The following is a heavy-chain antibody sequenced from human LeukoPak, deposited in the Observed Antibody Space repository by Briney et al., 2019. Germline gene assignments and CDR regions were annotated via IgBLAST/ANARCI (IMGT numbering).Heavy chain of an antibody. CDR2: IYTSGSI. Sequence: PSETLSLTCTVSGGSISSYYWNWIRQPAGKGLEWIGRIYTSGSINYNPSLKSRVTMSVDTSKNQFSLKLSSVTAADTAVYYCARESVDFWSGPIDYWGQGTLVTVSS. V-gene: IGHV4-4*07. D-gene: IGHD3-3*01. CDR3: ARESVDFWSGPIDY. CDR1: GGSISSYY. J-gene: IGHJ4*02.